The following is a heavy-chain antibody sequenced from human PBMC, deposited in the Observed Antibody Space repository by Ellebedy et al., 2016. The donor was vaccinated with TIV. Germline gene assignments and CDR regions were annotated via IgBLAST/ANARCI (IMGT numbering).Heavy chain of an antibody. CDR1: GFPFSSYA. CDR3: AKGWLGAGAGTDFDY. Sequence: GGSLRLXXAVSGFPFSSYAMSWVRQPPGKGLEWVSSISDSGGNTYYADSVRGRFTFSRDNSKNTLYLQMNSLRAEDTAVYYCAKGWLGAGAGTDFDYWGRGTLVTVSS. V-gene: IGHV3-23*01. J-gene: IGHJ4*02. CDR2: ISDSGGNT. D-gene: IGHD6-13*01.